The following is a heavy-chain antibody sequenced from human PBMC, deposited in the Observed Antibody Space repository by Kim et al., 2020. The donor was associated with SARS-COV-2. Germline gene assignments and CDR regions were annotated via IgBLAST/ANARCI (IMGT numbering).Heavy chain of an antibody. D-gene: IGHD1-7*01. J-gene: IGHJ4*02. V-gene: IGHV2-70*01. CDR3: ARGGGWNYDFHY. Sequence: YYSTSLKTRLTISKDTSKNQVVLTMTNMDPVDTATYYCARGGGWNYDFHYWGQGTLVTVSS.